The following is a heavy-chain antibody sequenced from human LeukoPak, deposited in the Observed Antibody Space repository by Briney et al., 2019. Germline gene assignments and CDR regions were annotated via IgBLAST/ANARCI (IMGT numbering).Heavy chain of an antibody. V-gene: IGHV3-11*05. D-gene: IGHD5-12*01. CDR1: GFTFSDYY. CDR2: ISSSSSYT. J-gene: IGHJ4*02. CDR3: ARDSGYSGYSDY. Sequence: GGSLRLSCAASGFTFSDYYMSWIRQAPGKGLEWVSYISSSSSYTDYADSVKGRFTISRDSAKNSLDLQMNSLRAEDTAVYYCARDSGYSGYSDYWGQGTLVTVSS.